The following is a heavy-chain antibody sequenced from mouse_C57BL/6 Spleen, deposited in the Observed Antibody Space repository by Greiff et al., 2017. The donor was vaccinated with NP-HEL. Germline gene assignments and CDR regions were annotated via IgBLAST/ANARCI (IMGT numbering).Heavy chain of an antibody. Sequence: VQLQQSGAELARPGASVKLSCKASGYTFTSYGISWVKQRTGQGLEWIGEIYPRSGNTYYNEKFKGKATLTADKSSSTSYMELRSLTSEDSAVYVCARDGSSWYFDVWGTGTTVTVSA. J-gene: IGHJ1*03. CDR2: IYPRSGNT. V-gene: IGHV1-81*01. CDR3: ARDGSSWYFDV. D-gene: IGHD1-1*01. CDR1: GYTFTSYG.